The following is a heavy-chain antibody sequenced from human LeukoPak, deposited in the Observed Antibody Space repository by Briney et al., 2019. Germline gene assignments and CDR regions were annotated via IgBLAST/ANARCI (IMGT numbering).Heavy chain of an antibody. CDR1: GFTFSSYS. Sequence: GGSLRLSCAASGFTFSSYSMNWVRQAPGKGLEWVSSISGRSIHIIYADSVRGRFTISRDDAKSSLYLQMNSLRAEDTAVYYCAGFETRGTTDSDSWGQGTLVAVSS. V-gene: IGHV3-21*01. CDR2: ISGRSIHI. D-gene: IGHD4-17*01. CDR3: AGFETRGTTDSDS. J-gene: IGHJ4*02.